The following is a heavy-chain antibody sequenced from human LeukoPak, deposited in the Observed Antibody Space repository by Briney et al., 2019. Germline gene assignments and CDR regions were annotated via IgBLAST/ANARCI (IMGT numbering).Heavy chain of an antibody. CDR2: IKQDGSEK. CDR3: ARDGLYKYYYYYGMDV. D-gene: IGHD5-24*01. CDR1: GFTFSSYW. Sequence: GGSLRLSRAASGFTFSSYWMSWVRQAPGKGLEWVANIKQDGSEKYYVDSVKGRFTISRDNAKNSLYLQMNSLRAEDTAVYYCARDGLYKYYYYYGMDVWGQGTTVTVSS. J-gene: IGHJ6*02. V-gene: IGHV3-7*01.